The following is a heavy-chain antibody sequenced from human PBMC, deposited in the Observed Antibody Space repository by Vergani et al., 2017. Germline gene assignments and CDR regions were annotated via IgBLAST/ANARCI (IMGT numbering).Heavy chain of an antibody. V-gene: IGHV1-3*01. CDR3: ARDGYFDWLFFFDY. D-gene: IGHD3-9*01. CDR1: GYTFTSYA. Sequence: QVQLVQSGAEVKKPGASVKVSCKASGYTFTSYAMHWVRQAPGQRLEWMGWINAGNGNTKYSQKFQGRVTITRDTSASTAYMELRSLRSEDTAVYYCARDGYFDWLFFFDYWGQGTLVTVSS. J-gene: IGHJ4*02. CDR2: INAGNGNT.